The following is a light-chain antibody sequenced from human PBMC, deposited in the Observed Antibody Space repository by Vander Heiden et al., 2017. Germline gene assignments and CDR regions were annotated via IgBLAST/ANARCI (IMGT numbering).Light chain of an antibody. CDR1: SSNIGAGYD. V-gene: IGLV1-40*01. J-gene: IGLJ2*01. Sequence: QSVLPQPPSVSGPPGQRVTISCTGSSSNIGAGYDVHWYQQHPGTAPKLLIYGNSNRPSGVPDRFSGSKSGTSAALAITGLQAEDEADYYCQSYDSSLSGSVLGGGTKLTVL. CDR3: QSYDSSLSGSV. CDR2: GNS.